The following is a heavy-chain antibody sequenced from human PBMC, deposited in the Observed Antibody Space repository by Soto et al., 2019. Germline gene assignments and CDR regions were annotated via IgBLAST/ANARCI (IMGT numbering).Heavy chain of an antibody. CDR3: ARGARLTLFASRAERSHNGLEV. CDR2: IIPLFGTA. V-gene: IGHV1-69*01. CDR1: GGTFSTYA. Sequence: QVQLVQSGAEVEKPGSSVKVSCKSSGGTFSTYAIHWVRQAPGQGLEWMGRIIPLFGTANYTQKLKGRVTITSDESTSTAYMELSSLKSEDTAVYYCARGARLTLFASRAERSHNGLEVWGQGTTVTVSS. D-gene: IGHD1-1*01. J-gene: IGHJ6*02.